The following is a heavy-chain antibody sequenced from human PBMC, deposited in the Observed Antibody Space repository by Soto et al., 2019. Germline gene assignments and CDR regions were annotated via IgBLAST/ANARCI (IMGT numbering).Heavy chain of an antibody. J-gene: IGHJ6*02. CDR1: GFTFDTYG. D-gene: IGHD1-1*01. CDR2: ISYEGSNT. V-gene: IGHV3-30-3*01. CDR3: ARVTPGNNLYYFSGLDF. Sequence: QVHLVESGGGVVQPGRSLRLSCVASGFTFDTYGIHWVRQAPGKGLQWVALISYEGSNTYYADSVRGRFTISRDNSKNTLYVHMNTLRLEHTGLYYCARVTPGNNLYYFSGLDFWGQGTSVTVSS.